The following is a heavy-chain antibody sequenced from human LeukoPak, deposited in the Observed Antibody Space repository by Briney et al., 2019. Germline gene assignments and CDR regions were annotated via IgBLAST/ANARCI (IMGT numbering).Heavy chain of an antibody. CDR3: AKIGWSDYYFDY. Sequence: GGSLRLSCAASGFTFSNYAMHWVRQAPGKGLEWVAVISYDGSNKYYADSVKGRFTTSRDNAKNTLYLQMNSLRAEDTAVYYCAKIGWSDYYFDYWGQGTLVTVSS. CDR1: GFTFSNYA. D-gene: IGHD6-19*01. V-gene: IGHV3-30*04. CDR2: ISYDGSNK. J-gene: IGHJ4*02.